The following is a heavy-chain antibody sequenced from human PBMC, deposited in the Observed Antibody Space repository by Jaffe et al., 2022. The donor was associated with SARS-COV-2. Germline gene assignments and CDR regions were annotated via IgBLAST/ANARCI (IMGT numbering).Heavy chain of an antibody. CDR3: TRVHHNPGY. CDR1: GFTFGDYA. Sequence: EVQLVESGGGLVQPGRSLRLSCTASGFTFGDYAMSWVRQAPGKGLEWVGFIRSKAYGGTTEYAASVKGRFTISRDDSKSIAYLQMNSLKTEDTAVYYCTRVHHNPGYWGQGTLVTVSS. J-gene: IGHJ4*02. V-gene: IGHV3-49*04. CDR2: IRSKAYGGTT.